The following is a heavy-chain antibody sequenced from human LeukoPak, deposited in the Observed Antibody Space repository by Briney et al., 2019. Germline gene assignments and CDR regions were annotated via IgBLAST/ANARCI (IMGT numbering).Heavy chain of an antibody. CDR2: IKQDGSKK. CDR3: TRVGYIDEGIDY. J-gene: IGHJ4*02. V-gene: IGHV3-7*04. Sequence: GGSLRLSCVASGFPLSSYWMTWVRQAPGKGLEWVANIKQDGSKKSYVDSVKGRFTISRDNAKNSLYLQMNSLRAEDTAIYYCTRVGYIDEGIDYWGQGTLVTVSS. CDR1: GFPLSSYW. D-gene: IGHD5-24*01.